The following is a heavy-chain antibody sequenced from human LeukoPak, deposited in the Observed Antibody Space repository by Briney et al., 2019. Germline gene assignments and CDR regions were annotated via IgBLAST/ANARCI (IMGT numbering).Heavy chain of an antibody. J-gene: IGHJ4*02. D-gene: IGHD4-17*01. CDR1: GGSFSNYY. CDR3: ARGDYGDYQDY. V-gene: IGHV4-34*01. Sequence: PSETLSLTCAVYGGSFSNYYWSWIRQPPGKGLEWIGEINHSGSTNYNPSLKSRVTISVDTSKNQFSLKLSSVTAADTAVYYCARGDYGDYQDYWGQGTLATVSS. CDR2: INHSGST.